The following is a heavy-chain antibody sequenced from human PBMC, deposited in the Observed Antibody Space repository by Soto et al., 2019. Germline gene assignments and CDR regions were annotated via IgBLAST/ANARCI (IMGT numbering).Heavy chain of an antibody. D-gene: IGHD2-15*01. J-gene: IGHJ4*02. CDR3: AKPFRGLYCSGGSCYGH. V-gene: IGHV3-23*01. CDR2: ISGSGGST. Sequence: GGSLRLSCAASGFTFSSYAMSWVRQAPGKGLEWVSAISGSGGSTYYADSVKGRFTISRDNSKNTLYLQMNSLRAEDTAVYYCAKPFRGLYCSGGSCYGHWGQGTLVTVSS. CDR1: GFTFSSYA.